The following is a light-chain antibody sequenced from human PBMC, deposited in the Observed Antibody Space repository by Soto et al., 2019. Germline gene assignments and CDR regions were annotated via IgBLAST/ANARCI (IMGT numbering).Light chain of an antibody. J-gene: IGKJ3*01. Sequence: DIQMTQSPSTLSASVGDRVTITCRASQRISTWLAWYQQHPGEAPRLLIYGASYLESGVPSRFSGSGSGTEFTLTIDSLQTGDFAVYYCHQYDSYSPFTFGPGTKVDIK. CDR2: GAS. V-gene: IGKV1-5*01. CDR3: HQYDSYSPFT. CDR1: QRISTW.